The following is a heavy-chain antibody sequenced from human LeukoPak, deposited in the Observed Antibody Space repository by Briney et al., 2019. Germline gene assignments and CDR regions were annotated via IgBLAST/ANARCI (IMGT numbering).Heavy chain of an antibody. J-gene: IGHJ6*02. D-gene: IGHD2-15*01. V-gene: IGHV3-23*01. CDR3: AKGSYCSGGSCYSVDYYYYGMDV. Sequence: PGGSLRLSCAASGFTFSSYAMSWVRQAPGKGLEWVSAISSSGGSTYYADSVKGRFTISRDNSKNTLYLQMNSLRAEDTAVYYCAKGSYCSGGSCYSVDYYYYGMDVWGQGTTVTVSS. CDR1: GFTFSSYA. CDR2: ISSSGGST.